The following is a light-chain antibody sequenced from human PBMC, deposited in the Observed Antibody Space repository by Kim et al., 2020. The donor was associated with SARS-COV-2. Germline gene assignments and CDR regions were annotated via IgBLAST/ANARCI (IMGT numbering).Light chain of an antibody. V-gene: IGLV3-21*03. CDR2: DDS. CDR3: QVWDSSSDLVV. Sequence: APGKTARTTCGGNNIGSKSVHWYQQKPGQAPVLVVYDDSDRPSGIPERFSGSNSGNTATLTISRVEAVDEADYYCQVWDSSSDLVVFGGGTQLTVL. CDR1: NIGSKS. J-gene: IGLJ2*01.